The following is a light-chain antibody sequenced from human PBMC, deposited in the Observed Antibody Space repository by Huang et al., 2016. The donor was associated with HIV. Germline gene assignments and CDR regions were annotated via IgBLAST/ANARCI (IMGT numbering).Light chain of an antibody. CDR1: QGISSW. CDR2: IAS. CDR3: QQTTSFPYT. V-gene: IGKV1-12*01. Sequence: DIQMTQSPSSVSASVGDIVTITCWASQGISSWLAWYQQRPGKAPKLMIYIASTLQSGVPSRFSGNVSGTDFTLTISSLQPEDFATYYCQQTTSFPYTFGPGTKVEIK. J-gene: IGKJ2*01.